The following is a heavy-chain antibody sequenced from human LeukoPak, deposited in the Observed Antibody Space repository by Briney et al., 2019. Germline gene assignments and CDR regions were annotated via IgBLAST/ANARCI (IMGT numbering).Heavy chain of an antibody. CDR2: IFTSGST. CDR1: GGSISSGSYY. Sequence: SETLSLTCTVSGGSISSGSYYRSWLRQPAGTGLEWIGRIFTSGSTKYNPSLKSRVTISVDTSKNQFSLKLSSVTAADTAVYYCARHGYCSGGSCYSWGYYYYMDVWGKGTTVTISS. D-gene: IGHD2-15*01. V-gene: IGHV4-61*02. CDR3: ARHGYCSGGSCYSWGYYYYMDV. J-gene: IGHJ6*03.